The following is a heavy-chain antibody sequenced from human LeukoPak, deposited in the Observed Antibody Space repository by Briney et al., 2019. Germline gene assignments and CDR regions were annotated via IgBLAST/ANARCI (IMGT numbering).Heavy chain of an antibody. J-gene: IGHJ6*02. Sequence: GGSLRLSCAASGFTFNAYAMSWVRQAPGKGLEWVSTVFAGGSSTNYADSVRGRFTVSRDNSKNTLYLQMNSLRAEDTAVYYCAKPPRGESYYYGMDVWGQGTTVTVSS. CDR1: GFTFNAYA. V-gene: IGHV3-23*05. D-gene: IGHD3-10*01. CDR2: VFAGGSST. CDR3: AKPPRGESYYYGMDV.